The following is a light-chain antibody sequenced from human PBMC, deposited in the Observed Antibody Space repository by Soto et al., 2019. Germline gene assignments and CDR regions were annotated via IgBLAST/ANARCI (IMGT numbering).Light chain of an antibody. Sequence: EIVMTQSPVTLSVSPGEGATLSCRASQSISSSLAWYQQKPGQPPKLLIFGASTRATGIPARFSGSGSGTEFRLNITRLQSEDSAIYYCQQYGTWYPNLLTFGGGTKVEI. CDR1: QSISSS. CDR3: QQYGTWYPNLLT. V-gene: IGKV3-15*01. CDR2: GAS. J-gene: IGKJ4*01.